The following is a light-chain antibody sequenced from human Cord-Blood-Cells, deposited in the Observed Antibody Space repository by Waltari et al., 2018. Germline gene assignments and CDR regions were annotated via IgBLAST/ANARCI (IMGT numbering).Light chain of an antibody. V-gene: IGLV2-23*03. Sequence: QSALTQPASVSGSPGQSITISCTGTSSDVGSYNLVSWYQQHPGKAPKLMIYEGSKRPSGVSKRFSGSKSGNTASLKISGLQAEDEADYYCCSYAGSSTFGVVFGGGTKLTVL. CDR2: EGS. CDR1: SSDVGSYNL. CDR3: CSYAGSSTFGVV. J-gene: IGLJ2*01.